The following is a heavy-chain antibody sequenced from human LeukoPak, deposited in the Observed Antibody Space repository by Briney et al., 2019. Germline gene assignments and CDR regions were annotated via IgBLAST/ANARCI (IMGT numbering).Heavy chain of an antibody. CDR2: ISTYNGNT. V-gene: IGHV1-18*01. CDR3: ARGPYYGDLNPDYFDY. CDR1: DYTFTSYG. D-gene: IGHD3-16*01. J-gene: IGHJ4*02. Sequence: ASVTVSCKTSDYTFTSYGITWVRQAPGQGLEWMGWISTYNGNTNYVDKFQGRVTMTTDTFTKTVYMHLRSLRSDDTALYYCARGPYYGDLNPDYFDYWGQGTLVTVSS.